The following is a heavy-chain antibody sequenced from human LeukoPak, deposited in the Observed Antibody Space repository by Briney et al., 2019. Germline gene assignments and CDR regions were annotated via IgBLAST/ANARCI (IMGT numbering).Heavy chain of an antibody. CDR1: GFTFSSYA. Sequence: TGGALRLSCAASGFTFSSYAMHRVRQAPGKGLEGVAVISYDGSNKYYADSVKGRFTISRDNSKNTLYLQMNSLRAEDTAVYYCARDEDQLLHLDYWGQGTLVTVSS. CDR3: ARDEDQLLHLDY. CDR2: ISYDGSNK. D-gene: IGHD2-2*01. J-gene: IGHJ4*02. V-gene: IGHV3-30*04.